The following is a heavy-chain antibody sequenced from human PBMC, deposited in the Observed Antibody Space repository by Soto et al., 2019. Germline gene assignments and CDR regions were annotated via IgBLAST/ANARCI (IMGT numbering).Heavy chain of an antibody. D-gene: IGHD3-22*01. CDR3: ARVYSSGYYSFDY. CDR1: GYTLTELS. V-gene: IGHV1-46*03. J-gene: IGHJ4*02. CDR2: INPSGGST. Sequence: ASVKLSCKVSGYTLTELSMHWVRQAPGQGLEWMGIINPSGGSTSYAQKFQGRVTMTRDTSTSTVYMELSSLRSEDTAVYYCARVYSSGYYSFDYWGQGTLVTVSS.